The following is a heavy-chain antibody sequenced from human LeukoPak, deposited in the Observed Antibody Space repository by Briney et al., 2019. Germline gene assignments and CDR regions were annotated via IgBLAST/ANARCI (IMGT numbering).Heavy chain of an antibody. CDR2: ISSGSDYI. CDR1: GFTFSSYS. D-gene: IGHD3-10*01. CDR3: AKSLSGSYLPFENYFDY. V-gene: IGHV3-21*04. Sequence: PGGSLRLSCATSGFTFSSYSMNWVRQAPGTGLEWVSSISSGSDYIYYADSVKGRFTISRDNSKNTLYLQMNSLRAEDTAVYYCAKSLSGSYLPFENYFDYWGQGTLVTVSS. J-gene: IGHJ4*02.